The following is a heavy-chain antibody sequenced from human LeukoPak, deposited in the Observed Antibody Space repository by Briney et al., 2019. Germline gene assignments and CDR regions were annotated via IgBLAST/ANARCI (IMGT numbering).Heavy chain of an antibody. CDR1: GYSFTSYW. J-gene: IGHJ4*02. V-gene: IGHV5-51*01. CDR2: IYPGDSDT. Sequence: GESLKISCKGSGYSFTSYWIGCVRQMPGKGLEWMGIIYPGDSDTRYSPSFQGKVTISAAKSISNAYLQWSSLKASDTAMYYCARQAFGYYDSSGYIDYWGQGTLVTVSS. CDR3: ARQAFGYYDSSGYIDY. D-gene: IGHD3-22*01.